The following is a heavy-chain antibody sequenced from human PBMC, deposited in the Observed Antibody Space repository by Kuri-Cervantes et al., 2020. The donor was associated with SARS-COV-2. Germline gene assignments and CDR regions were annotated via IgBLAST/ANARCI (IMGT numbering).Heavy chain of an antibody. D-gene: IGHD2-2*01. V-gene: IGHV4-34*01. Sequence: ESLKISCTVYGGSFSGYYWSWIRQPQGQGLEWIWEINHSESTNYNPSLKSRVPISVDTSKNQFSLKLSSVTAADTAVYYCAREGGDILVDGMDFWGQGTTVTVSS. J-gene: IGHJ6*02. CDR3: AREGGDILVDGMDF. CDR1: GGSFSGYY. CDR2: INHSEST.